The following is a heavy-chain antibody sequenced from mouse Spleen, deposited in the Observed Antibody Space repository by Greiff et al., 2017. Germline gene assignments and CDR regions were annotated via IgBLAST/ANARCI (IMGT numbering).Heavy chain of an antibody. J-gene: IGHJ2*01. CDR2: INPYNGGT. CDR1: GYTFTDYY. V-gene: IGHV1-19*01. CDR3: ARGAFDY. Sequence: VQLKESGPVLVKPGASVKMSCKASGYTFTDYYMNWVKQSHGKSLEWIGVINPYNGGTSYNQKFKGKATLTVDKSSSTAYMELNSLTSEDSAVYYCARGAFDYWGQGTTLTVSS.